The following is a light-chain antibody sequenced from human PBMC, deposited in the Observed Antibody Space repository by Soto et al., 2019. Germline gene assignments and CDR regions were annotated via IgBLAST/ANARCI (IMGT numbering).Light chain of an antibody. V-gene: IGLV1-40*01. J-gene: IGLJ2*01. CDR2: GNS. CDR3: QSYDSSLSGHVV. CDR1: RSNIGAGYD. Sequence: QPVLTQPPSVSGAPGQRVTISCTGSRSNIGAGYDVHWYQQLPGTAPKLLIYGNSNRPSGVPDRCSGSKSGTSASLAITGLQAEDEADYYCQSYDSSLSGHVVFGGGTKLTVL.